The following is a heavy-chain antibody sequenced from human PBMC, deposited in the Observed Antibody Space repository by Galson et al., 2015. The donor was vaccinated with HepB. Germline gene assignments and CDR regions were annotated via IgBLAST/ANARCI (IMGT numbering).Heavy chain of an antibody. CDR3: GAGGGFPAHN. J-gene: IGHJ4*02. D-gene: IGHD5-12*01. Sequence: SLRLSCAGSAFASGFSFNTFWMTWVRQAPGKGLEWVANIKQDGSEQYYVESVKGRFIISRDNARNSVYLQMNSLRTEDSGVYYCGAGGGFPAHNWGRGTRVTVSS. CDR1: GFSFNTFW. CDR2: IKQDGSEQ. V-gene: IGHV3-7*03.